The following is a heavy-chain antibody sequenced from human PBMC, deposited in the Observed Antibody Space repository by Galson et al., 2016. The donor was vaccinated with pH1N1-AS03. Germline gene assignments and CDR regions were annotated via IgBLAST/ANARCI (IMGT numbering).Heavy chain of an antibody. D-gene: IGHD4/OR15-4a*01. Sequence: SVKVSCKASGYTFTNFGINWVRQAPGQSLEWLGWISAYSGNTDYAQSLQGRVSMTTDPSTSTVYMELPRLTTDDTAIYYCARDLRRDFGNNFVAGVQFGRYWGQGTLVTVSS. CDR3: ARDLRRDFGNNFVAGVQFGRY. CDR1: GYTFTNFG. CDR2: ISAYSGNT. J-gene: IGHJ4*02. V-gene: IGHV1-18*01.